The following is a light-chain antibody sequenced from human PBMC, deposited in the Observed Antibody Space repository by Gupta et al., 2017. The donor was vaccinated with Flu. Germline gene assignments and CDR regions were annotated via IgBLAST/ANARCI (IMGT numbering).Light chain of an antibody. CDR3: QQYDNLPLT. CDR2: AAS. J-gene: IGKJ4*01. Sequence: DIQMTQSPSSLSASVGDRVTITCQASQDITNSLNWYQQKPGKVPKVLIYAASNLETGVPSRFSGSGSGTHFTFTINSLQSEDIATYYCQQYDNLPLTFGGGTKVEIK. CDR1: QDITNS. V-gene: IGKV1-33*01.